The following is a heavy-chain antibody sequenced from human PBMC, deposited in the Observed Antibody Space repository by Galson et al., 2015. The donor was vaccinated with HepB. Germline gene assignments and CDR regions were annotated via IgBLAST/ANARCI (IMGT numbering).Heavy chain of an antibody. Sequence: SLRLSCAASGFTFSTYWMSWVRQAPGKGLEWVANIKQDGSEKYYVDSLKGRFSISRDNSKKSLYLQMNSLRAEDTAVYYCARGGVVLVAGVDTEFDYWGQGNLVTVSS. D-gene: IGHD2-8*02. CDR1: GFTFSTYW. CDR3: ARGGVVLVAGVDTEFDY. J-gene: IGHJ4*02. V-gene: IGHV3-7*01. CDR2: IKQDGSEK.